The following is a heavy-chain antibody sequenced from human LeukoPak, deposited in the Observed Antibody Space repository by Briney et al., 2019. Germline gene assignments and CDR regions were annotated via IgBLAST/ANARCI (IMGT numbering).Heavy chain of an antibody. V-gene: IGHV3-23*01. Sequence: QTGGSLRLSCAASGFTFSSYVMSWVRQAPGKGLEWVSAISGSGGSTYYADSVKGRFTISRDNSKNTLYLQMNSLRAEDTAVYYCAKDGTMIVVVYFDYWGQGTLVTVSS. J-gene: IGHJ4*02. D-gene: IGHD3-22*01. CDR2: ISGSGGST. CDR1: GFTFSSYV. CDR3: AKDGTMIVVVYFDY.